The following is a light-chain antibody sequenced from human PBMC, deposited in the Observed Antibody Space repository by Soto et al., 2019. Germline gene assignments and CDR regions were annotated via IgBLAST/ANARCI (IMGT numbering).Light chain of an antibody. CDR3: QQYNNWPTWT. J-gene: IGKJ1*01. CDR1: QSVSSD. Sequence: IVMTQSPATLSVSPWERATLSCRASQSVSSDLAWYQQKPGQAPRLLIYGASTRATGIPARFSGSGSGTEFTLTISSLQSKDFAVYYCQQYNNWPTWTFGQGTKVDIK. CDR2: GAS. V-gene: IGKV3-15*01.